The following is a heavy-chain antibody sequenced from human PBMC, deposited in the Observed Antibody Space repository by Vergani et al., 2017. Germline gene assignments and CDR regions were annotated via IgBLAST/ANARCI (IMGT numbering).Heavy chain of an antibody. CDR2: INPSGGST. CDR1: GYTFTSYY. CDR3: ARTSIAARPDDRYFEL. J-gene: IGHJ2*01. D-gene: IGHD6-6*01. V-gene: IGHV1-46*03. Sequence: QVQLVQSGAEVKKPGASVKVSCKASGYTFTSYYMHWVRQDPGQGLEWMGIINPSGGSTSYAQKFQGRVTMTRDKSTSTVYMELSSLRSEDTAVYYCARTSIAARPDDRYFELWGRGTLVTVSS.